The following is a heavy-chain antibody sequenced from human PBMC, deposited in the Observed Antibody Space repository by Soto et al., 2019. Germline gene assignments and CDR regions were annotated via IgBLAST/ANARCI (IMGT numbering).Heavy chain of an antibody. CDR2: ISAFNGST. CDR3: ARGRRYSPIDGCYLPRQADV. J-gene: IGHJ6*02. CDR1: GYTFKTYD. V-gene: IGHV1-18*01. Sequence: VQVVQSGAGVKKPGASVKVSCEASGYTFKTYDIYWVRQAPGQGLEWMGRISAFNGSTEYAQDLKGRVTMTEETSTSTAQVELRSLTSDDTAVYYCARGRRYSPIDGCYLPRQADVWGQGTTVTVSS. D-gene: IGHD2-15*01.